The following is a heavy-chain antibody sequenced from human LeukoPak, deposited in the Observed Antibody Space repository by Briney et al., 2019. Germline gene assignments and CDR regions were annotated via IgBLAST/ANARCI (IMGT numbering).Heavy chain of an antibody. J-gene: IGHJ4*02. Sequence: NASETLSLTCTVSGGSISDSRTWGWLRQPPGMGLEWIANIHSDGRTASNPSLRSGLTISQDTSKSQFSLKVSSVTAADTAFYYCARVLTAAGLDFWGQGTLVTVSS. CDR3: ARVLTAAGLDF. CDR2: IHSDGRT. CDR1: GGSISDSRT. D-gene: IGHD6-25*01. V-gene: IGHV4-39*07.